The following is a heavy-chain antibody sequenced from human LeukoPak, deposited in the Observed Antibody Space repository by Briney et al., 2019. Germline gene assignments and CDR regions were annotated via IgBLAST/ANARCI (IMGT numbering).Heavy chain of an antibody. D-gene: IGHD6-19*01. CDR2: ISYDGSNN. CDR1: GFTFSSYG. Sequence: PGGSLRLSCAASGFTFSSYGMHWVRQAPGKGLEWVAVISYDGSNNYYADSVKGRFTISRDNSKNTLYLQMNSLRAEDTAVYYCAKDRASSGWYSSVIAEYFQHWGQGTLVTVSS. J-gene: IGHJ1*01. V-gene: IGHV3-30*18. CDR3: AKDRASSGWYSSVIAEYFQH.